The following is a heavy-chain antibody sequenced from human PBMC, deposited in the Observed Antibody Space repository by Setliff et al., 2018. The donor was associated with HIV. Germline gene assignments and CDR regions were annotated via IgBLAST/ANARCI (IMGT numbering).Heavy chain of an antibody. J-gene: IGHJ3*02. CDR2: IFSSGST. D-gene: IGHD2-15*01. CDR3: ARFPLLHKNAFDI. Sequence: PSETLSLTCTVSGGSISSYCWNWIRQSPGKGLEWIGYIFSSGSTNYNPSLQSRVTISIDTSRNQFSLNLSSVTAADTAVYYCARFPLLHKNAFDIWGQGTMVTVSS. V-gene: IGHV4-59*01. CDR1: GGSISSYC.